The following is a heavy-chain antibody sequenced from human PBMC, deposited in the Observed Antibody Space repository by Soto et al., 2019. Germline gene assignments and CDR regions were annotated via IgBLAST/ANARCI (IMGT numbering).Heavy chain of an antibody. CDR3: ASGSPPGDY. CDR1: GYTFTSYG. Sequence: QVQLVQSGAEVKKPGASVKVSCKASGYTFTSYGISWVRQAPGQGLEWMGWISAYNGNTNYAQKLQGRVTMTTDTSTRAAYMERGSVRADDTSVYDGASGSPPGDYWGQGTLVTVSS. V-gene: IGHV1-18*01. CDR2: ISAYNGNT. D-gene: IGHD6-13*01. J-gene: IGHJ4*02.